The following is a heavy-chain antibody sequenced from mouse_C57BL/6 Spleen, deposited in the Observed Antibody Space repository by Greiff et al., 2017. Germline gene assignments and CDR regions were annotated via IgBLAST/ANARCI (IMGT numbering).Heavy chain of an antibody. D-gene: IGHD1-1*01. Sequence: VQLQQSGAELVKPGASVKMSCKASGYTFTSYWITWVKQRPGQGLEWIGDIYPGSGSTNYNEKFKSKATLTVDTSASTAYMQLSSLTSEDSAVYYCARSYYYYFGYWGQGTTLTVSS. J-gene: IGHJ2*01. V-gene: IGHV1-55*01. CDR1: GYTFTSYW. CDR2: IYPGSGST. CDR3: ARSYYYYFGY.